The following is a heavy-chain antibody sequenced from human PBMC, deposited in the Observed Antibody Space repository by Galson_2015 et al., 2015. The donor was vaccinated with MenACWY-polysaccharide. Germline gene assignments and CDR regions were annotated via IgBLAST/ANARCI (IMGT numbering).Heavy chain of an antibody. Sequence: SVKVSCKASGYSFTKYVMYWLRQAPGQRLEYMGWINTGSGNTKASQKFQDRVTITGDTSTNSVFLELSSLKSEDTAVYYCARDYAALSVVVLPGFYFDPWGQGTLVTVSS. CDR2: INTGSGNT. CDR1: GYSFTKYV. CDR3: ARDYAALSVVVLPGFYFDP. J-gene: IGHJ5*02. D-gene: IGHD2-2*01. V-gene: IGHV1-3*04.